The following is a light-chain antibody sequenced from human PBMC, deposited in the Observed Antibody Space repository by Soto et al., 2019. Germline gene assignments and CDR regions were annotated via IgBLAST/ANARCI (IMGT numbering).Light chain of an antibody. Sequence: EIVLTQSPATLSLSPGERATLSCRASQNVANYLDWYQQKPGQAPRLLIYESSNRATGIAARFSGSGSGTDFTLTISALEPEDLGVYYCQQRNNWPFTFGPGTKVDIK. CDR1: QNVANY. J-gene: IGKJ3*01. CDR3: QQRNNWPFT. V-gene: IGKV3-11*01. CDR2: ESS.